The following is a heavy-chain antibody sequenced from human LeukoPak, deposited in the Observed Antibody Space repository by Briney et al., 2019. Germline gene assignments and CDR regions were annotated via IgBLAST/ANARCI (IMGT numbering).Heavy chain of an antibody. CDR1: GFTFSSYW. Sequence: GGSLRLSCAASGFTFSSYWMSWVRQAPGKGLEWVANIKQDGSEKYYVDSVKGRFTISRDNSKNTLYLQMNSLRAEDTAVYYCARGQQYSYGPGPGYFDYWGQGTLVTVSS. J-gene: IGHJ4*02. V-gene: IGHV3-7*03. CDR3: ARGQQYSYGPGPGYFDY. D-gene: IGHD5-18*01. CDR2: IKQDGSEK.